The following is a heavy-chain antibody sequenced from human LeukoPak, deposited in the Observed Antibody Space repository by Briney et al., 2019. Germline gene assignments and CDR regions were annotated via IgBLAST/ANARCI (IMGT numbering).Heavy chain of an antibody. CDR3: AKTGTYYDSSGYYYLDYFDY. J-gene: IGHJ4*02. D-gene: IGHD3-22*01. Sequence: GGSLRLXCAASGFTFDDYAMHWVRQAPGKGLEWVSLISGDGGSTYYADSVKGRFTISRDNSKNSLYLQMNSLRTEDTALYYCAKTGTYYDSSGYYYLDYFDYWGQGTLVTVSS. V-gene: IGHV3-43*02. CDR2: ISGDGGST. CDR1: GFTFDDYA.